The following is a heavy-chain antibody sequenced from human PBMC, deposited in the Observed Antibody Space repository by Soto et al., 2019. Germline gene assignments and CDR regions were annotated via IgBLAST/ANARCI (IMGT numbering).Heavy chain of an antibody. J-gene: IGHJ4*02. D-gene: IGHD1-26*01. CDR3: AHAYGGRSLY. Sequence: QITLKESGPPLVKPTQTLTLTCTFSGFSLTTDRVGVGWIRQPPGEALEWLAVIYWDDSKTYRPSLESRLTITKYTSKNQVALTITNMDSLDTATYYCAHAYGGRSLYWGQGTLVTVSS. V-gene: IGHV2-5*02. CDR1: GFSLTTDRVG. CDR2: IYWDDSK.